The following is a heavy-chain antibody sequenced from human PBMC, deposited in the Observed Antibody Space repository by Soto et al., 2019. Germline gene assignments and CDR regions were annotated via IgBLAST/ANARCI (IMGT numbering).Heavy chain of an antibody. CDR1: GFTFSSYW. Sequence: GGSLRLSCAASGFTFSSYWMHRVRQAPGEGLVWVSYIKPDGSRTKDADSVKGRFTISRDNARNTLYLRMNSLRAEDTAVYYCARDNNWSYDSWGRGTLVTVSS. V-gene: IGHV3-74*03. CDR3: ARDNNWSYDS. CDR2: IKPDGSRT. D-gene: IGHD1-1*01. J-gene: IGHJ4*02.